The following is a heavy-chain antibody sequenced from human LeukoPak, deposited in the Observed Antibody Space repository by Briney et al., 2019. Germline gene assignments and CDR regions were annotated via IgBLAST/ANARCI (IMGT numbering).Heavy chain of an antibody. J-gene: IGHJ4*02. V-gene: IGHV4-4*07. CDR3: ASLAAAGSTDY. CDR2: IYTSGST. CDR1: GGSISSYY. D-gene: IGHD6-13*01. Sequence: TSETLSLTCTVSGGSISSYYCSWIRQPAGKGLEWIGRIYTSGSTNYNPSLKSRVTMSVDTSKNQFSLKLSSGAAADPAVYYCASLAAAGSTDYWGQGTLVTVSS.